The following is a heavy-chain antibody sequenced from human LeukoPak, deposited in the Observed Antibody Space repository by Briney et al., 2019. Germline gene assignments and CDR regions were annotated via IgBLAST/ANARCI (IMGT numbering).Heavy chain of an antibody. D-gene: IGHD3-3*01. CDR1: GGSISSYY. Sequence: PSETLSLTCTVSGGSISSYYWSWLRHPPGKGLGWMWYIYYSGSTNYNPSLKSRVTISVDTSKNQFSLKLSSVTAADTAVYYCAREVLDYDFWSGYPNAFDIWGQGTMVTVSS. V-gene: IGHV4-59*12. J-gene: IGHJ3*02. CDR3: AREVLDYDFWSGYPNAFDI. CDR2: IYYSGST.